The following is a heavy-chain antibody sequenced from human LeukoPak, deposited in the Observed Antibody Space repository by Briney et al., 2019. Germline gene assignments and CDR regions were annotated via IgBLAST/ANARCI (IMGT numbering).Heavy chain of an antibody. CDR1: GFNFTNYA. J-gene: IGHJ4*02. CDR3: AKGSGYYPFGFDY. V-gene: IGHV3-23*01. Sequence: GGSLRLSCSAAGFNFTNYAMSWVRQAPAKGLEWVSAISGSGGSTYYADSVKGRFTISRDNSKNTLYLQMNSLRAEDTAIYYCAKGSGYYPFGFDYWGQGTLVTVSS. CDR2: ISGSGGST. D-gene: IGHD3-3*01.